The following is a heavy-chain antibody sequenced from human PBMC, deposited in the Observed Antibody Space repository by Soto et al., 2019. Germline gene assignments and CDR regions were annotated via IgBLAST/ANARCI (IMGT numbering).Heavy chain of an antibody. CDR1: GFNLGTYG. D-gene: IGHD6-13*01. J-gene: IGHJ4*02. CDR2: ISSAENT. CDR3: SKNQVPDSVAAAGS. Sequence: GGSQRLSSTASGFNLGTYGMSWVRQAPGKGLEWVSAISSAENTYYADSVKGRFTISRDNSKNTMYLQMNSLRAEDTAVYYCSKNQVPDSVAAAGSWGQGTLVTAPQ. V-gene: IGHV3-23*01.